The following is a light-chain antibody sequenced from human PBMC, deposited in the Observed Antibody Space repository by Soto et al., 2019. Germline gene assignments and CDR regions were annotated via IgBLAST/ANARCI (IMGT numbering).Light chain of an antibody. CDR2: GAS. CDR1: QSVSTSY. CDR3: QQYGSVPLT. V-gene: IGKV3-20*01. J-gene: IGKJ4*01. Sequence: EIVLTQSPGTLSLSPGERATLSCRASQSVSTSYLAWYQQKPGQAPRLLIYGASSRATGIPDRFSGSGSGADFALTISRLEPEDFAVYYCQQYGSVPLTFGGRTKVEIK.